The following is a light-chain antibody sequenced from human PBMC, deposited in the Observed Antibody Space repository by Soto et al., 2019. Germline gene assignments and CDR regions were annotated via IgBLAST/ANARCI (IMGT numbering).Light chain of an antibody. V-gene: IGKV2-28*01. CDR2: LGS. CDR1: QSLLNSYGKNL. CDR3: MQALQTPRT. J-gene: IGKJ1*01. Sequence: DIVMTQSPVSLPVTPGEPASISCRSSQSLLNSYGKNLLDWYLQKPGQSPQLLFYLGSHRASGVPDRVSGSGSGTDFTLKISRVEAEDVGVYYCMQALQTPRTFGQGTKVEIK.